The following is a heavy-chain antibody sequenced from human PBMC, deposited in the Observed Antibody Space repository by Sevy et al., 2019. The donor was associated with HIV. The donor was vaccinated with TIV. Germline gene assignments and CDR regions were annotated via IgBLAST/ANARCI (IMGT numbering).Heavy chain of an antibody. CDR3: ARAGYSSSPSYYYYYMDV. V-gene: IGHV3-7*03. CDR2: IKQDGSEK. J-gene: IGHJ6*03. CDR1: GFTFSSYW. Sequence: GGSLRLSYAASGFTFSSYWMIWVRQAPGKGLEWVANIKQDGSEKYYVDSVKGRFTISRDNAKNSLYLQMNSLRAEDTAVYYCARAGYSSSPSYYYYYMDVWGKGTTVTVSS. D-gene: IGHD6-13*01.